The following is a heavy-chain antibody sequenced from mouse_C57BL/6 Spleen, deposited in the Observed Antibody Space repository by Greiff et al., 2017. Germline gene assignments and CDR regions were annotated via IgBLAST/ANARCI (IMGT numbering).Heavy chain of an antibody. CDR3: AYDYDVGWYFDV. J-gene: IGHJ1*03. Sequence: QVQLQQSGPELVKPGASVKISCKASGYAFSSSWMNWVKQRPGKGLEWIGRIYPGDGDTNYNGKFKGKATLTADKSSSTAYMQLSSLTSEDSAVYFCAYDYDVGWYFDVWGTGTTVTVSS. CDR2: IYPGDGDT. CDR1: GYAFSSSW. D-gene: IGHD2-4*01. V-gene: IGHV1-82*01.